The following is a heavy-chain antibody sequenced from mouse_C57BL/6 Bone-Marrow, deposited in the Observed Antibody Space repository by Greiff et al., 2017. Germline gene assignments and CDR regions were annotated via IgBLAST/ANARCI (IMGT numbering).Heavy chain of an antibody. D-gene: IGHD2-1*01. Sequence: QVQLQQPGAELVRPGSSVKLSCKASGYTFTSYWMDWVKQRPGQGLEWIGNIYPSDSETHYNQKFKDKATLTVDKSSSTAYMQLSSLTSEDSAVYCCARYGNYESYWGQGTLVTVSA. CDR2: IYPSDSET. J-gene: IGHJ3*01. CDR3: ARYGNYESY. V-gene: IGHV1-61*01. CDR1: GYTFTSYW.